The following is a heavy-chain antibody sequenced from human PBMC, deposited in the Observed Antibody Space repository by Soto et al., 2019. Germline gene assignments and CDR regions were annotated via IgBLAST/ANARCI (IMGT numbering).Heavy chain of an antibody. CDR2: IYPTGST. Sequence: PALACTGAGGSISRGGCWWSWVRQSPEKGLEWLGCIYPTGSTYYHPSLKSRVTISIDTSRNQFSLNLTSVTAADTAVYYCARAPPAPSPLWLLWGQGTTLTVS. CDR1: GGSISRGGCW. V-gene: IGHV4-30-2*06. J-gene: IGHJ6*02. D-gene: IGHD3-16*01. CDR3: ARAPPAPSPLWLL.